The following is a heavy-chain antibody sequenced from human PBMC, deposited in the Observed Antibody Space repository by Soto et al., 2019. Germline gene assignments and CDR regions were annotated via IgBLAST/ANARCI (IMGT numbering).Heavy chain of an antibody. D-gene: IGHD3-10*01. CDR2: ISGSGGST. J-gene: IGHJ4*02. Sequence: GGSLRLSCAASGFTFSSYAMSWVRQAPGKGLEWVSAISGSGGSTYYAESVKGRFTISRDNSKNTLYLQMNSLRAEDTAVYYCAKGPYGPGSFDYWGQGTLVTVSS. CDR3: AKGPYGPGSFDY. V-gene: IGHV3-23*01. CDR1: GFTFSSYA.